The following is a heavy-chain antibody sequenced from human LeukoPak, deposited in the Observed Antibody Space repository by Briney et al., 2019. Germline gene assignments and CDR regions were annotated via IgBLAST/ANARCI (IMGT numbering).Heavy chain of an antibody. CDR1: GFTFDDYG. CDR3: ARASGYSSSWYGSVY. J-gene: IGHJ4*02. Sequence: RPGGSLRLSCAASGFTFDDYGMSLVRQAPGKGLEWVSGINWNGGSTGYADSVKGRLTISRDNAKNSLYLQMNSLRAEDTALYYCARASGYSSSWYGSVYWGQGTLVTVSS. CDR2: INWNGGST. D-gene: IGHD6-13*01. V-gene: IGHV3-20*04.